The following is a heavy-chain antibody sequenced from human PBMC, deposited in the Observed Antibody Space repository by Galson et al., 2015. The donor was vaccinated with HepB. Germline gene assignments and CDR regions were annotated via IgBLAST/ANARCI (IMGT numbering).Heavy chain of an antibody. CDR3: ARRTSVVTHFDY. CDR2: IGGGGSTT. Sequence: SLRLSCAASGFTFSIYVMSWVRQAPGKGLEWVSVIGGGGSTTYYAESVKGRFTDSRDNSKNTLYLQMDSLRAEDTAVYYCARRTSVVTHFDYWGQGALVIVSS. J-gene: IGHJ4*02. D-gene: IGHD4-23*01. CDR1: GFTFSIYV. V-gene: IGHV3-23*01.